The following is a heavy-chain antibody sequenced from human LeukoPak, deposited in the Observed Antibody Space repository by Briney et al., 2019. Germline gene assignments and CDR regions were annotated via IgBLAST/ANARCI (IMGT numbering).Heavy chain of an antibody. Sequence: GGSLRLSCAASGFAFSSYGMSWVRQAPGKGLEWVSAISGSGGSTYYADSVKGRFTISRDNSKNTLYLQMNSLRAEDTAVYYCAKGSIVGATTFDYWGQGTLVTVSS. J-gene: IGHJ4*02. CDR2: ISGSGGST. CDR1: GFAFSSYG. V-gene: IGHV3-23*01. CDR3: AKGSIVGATTFDY. D-gene: IGHD1-26*01.